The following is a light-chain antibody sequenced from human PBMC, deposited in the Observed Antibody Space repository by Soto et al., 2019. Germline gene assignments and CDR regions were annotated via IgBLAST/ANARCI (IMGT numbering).Light chain of an antibody. V-gene: IGLV4-69*01. CDR3: QTWGTGIVV. CDR2: LDSDGSH. J-gene: IGLJ2*01. CDR1: SGHSSYV. Sequence: QSVLTQSPSASASLGASVKLTCTLSSGHSSYVIAWHQQQPEKGPRFLMKLDSDGSHSRGHGIPDRFSGSSSGAERYLTISSLQSEDEADYYCQTWGTGIVVFGGGTQLTVL.